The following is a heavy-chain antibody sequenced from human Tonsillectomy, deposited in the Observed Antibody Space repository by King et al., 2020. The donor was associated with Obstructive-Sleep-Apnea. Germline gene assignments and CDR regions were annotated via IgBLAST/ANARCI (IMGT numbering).Heavy chain of an antibody. J-gene: IGHJ4*02. Sequence: QLVQSGGGVVQPGGSLRLSCEASGFTFSSHALQWVRQAPGKGLEWMTVITHDGSNKYYADSVKGRFTISRDNSKNTVYLEMSSLRGDDTAVYYCAREMFRGVALDYWGQGTLVFVSS. CDR1: GFTFSSHA. CDR2: ITHDGSNK. V-gene: IGHV3-30-3*01. D-gene: IGHD3-10*01. CDR3: AREMFRGVALDY.